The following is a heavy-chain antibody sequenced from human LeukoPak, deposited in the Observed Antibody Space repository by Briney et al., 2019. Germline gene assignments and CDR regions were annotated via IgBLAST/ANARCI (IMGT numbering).Heavy chain of an antibody. J-gene: IGHJ5*02. CDR3: ARDFGYDFWSGYQDWFDP. D-gene: IGHD3-3*01. CDR1: GGTFSSYA. V-gene: IGHV1-18*01. Sequence: ASVKVSCKASGGTFSSYAISWVRQAPGQGLEWMGWISAYNGNTNYAQKLQGRVTMTTDTSTSTAYMELRSLRSDDTAVYYCARDFGYDFWSGYQDWFDPWGQGTLVTVSS. CDR2: ISAYNGNT.